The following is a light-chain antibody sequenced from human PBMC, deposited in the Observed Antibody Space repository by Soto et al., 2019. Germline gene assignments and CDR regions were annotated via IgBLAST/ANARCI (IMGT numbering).Light chain of an antibody. J-gene: IGLJ3*02. Sequence: QPVLTQSPSASASLGASVKLTCTLSSGHSNYAIAWHQQQPEKGPRYLMKLNIDGSHSKGDGIPDRFSGSSSGAERYLTISSLQSEDEADYYCQTWGTGPWVFGGGTKVTVL. CDR3: QTWGTGPWV. CDR1: SGHSNYA. CDR2: LNIDGSH. V-gene: IGLV4-69*01.